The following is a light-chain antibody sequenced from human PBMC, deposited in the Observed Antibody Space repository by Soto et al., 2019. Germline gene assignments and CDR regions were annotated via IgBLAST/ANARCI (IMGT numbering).Light chain of an antibody. J-gene: IGKJ1*01. CDR2: GAS. V-gene: IGKV1-8*01. Sequence: ANLKTQTPPSLSVPPGDTVTITCRASQDIGSVLAWYQQKPGTAPKVLISGASNLHGGVPSRFSGSGSDTEFTLTISGLQPDDLATYYCQQADQFPGTFGQGTKVDNK. CDR1: QDIGSV. CDR3: QQADQFPGT.